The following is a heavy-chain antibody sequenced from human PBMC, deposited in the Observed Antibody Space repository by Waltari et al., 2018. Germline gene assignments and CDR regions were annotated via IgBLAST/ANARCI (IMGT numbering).Heavy chain of an antibody. J-gene: IGHJ4*02. V-gene: IGHV3-23*01. Sequence: EVQLLESGGGLVQPGGSLRLSCTASGFTFSNYAMSWVRQAAGKGVEWGSGISGSGGATYDAASVKGRFHISRDTSKTTLSLQMNSLRADDTSVYYGSGGISGTVGSDYWGQGTLVTVSS. CDR2: ISGSGGAT. CDR1: GFTFSNYA. D-gene: IGHD1-7*01. CDR3: SGGISGTVGSDY.